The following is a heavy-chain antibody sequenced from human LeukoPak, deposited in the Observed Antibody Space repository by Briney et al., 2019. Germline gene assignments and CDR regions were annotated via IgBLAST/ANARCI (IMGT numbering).Heavy chain of an antibody. CDR2: IYYSGST. D-gene: IGHD3-16*01. CDR1: GVSISSYY. Sequence: PSETLSLTCTVSGVSISSYYWSWIRQPPGKGLEWIGYIYYSGSTNYNPSLKSRVTISVDTSKNQFSLKLSSVTAADTAVYYCARSRGRARDFDYWGQGTLVTVSS. J-gene: IGHJ4*02. V-gene: IGHV4-59*01. CDR3: ARSRGRARDFDY.